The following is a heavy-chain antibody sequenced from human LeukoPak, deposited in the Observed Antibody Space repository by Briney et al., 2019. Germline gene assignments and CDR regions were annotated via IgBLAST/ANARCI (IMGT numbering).Heavy chain of an antibody. V-gene: IGHV4-34*01. Sequence: SETLSLTCAVYGGSFSGYYYNWIRQPPGKGLEWIGEINHSGSTNYNPSLKSRVTMSVDTSKSQFSLKLTSMTAADTAIYYCARGRGFDSDWGQGTLVTVSS. D-gene: IGHD2-21*01. CDR2: INHSGST. CDR3: ARGRGFDSD. CDR1: GGSFSGYY. J-gene: IGHJ4*02.